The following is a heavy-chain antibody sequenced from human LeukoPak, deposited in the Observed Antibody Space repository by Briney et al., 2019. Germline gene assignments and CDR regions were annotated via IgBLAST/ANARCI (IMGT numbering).Heavy chain of an antibody. D-gene: IGHD4-23*01. CDR3: ARGATVRTPPLDY. J-gene: IGHJ4*02. CDR1: GFTFSSYS. Sequence: GASLRLSCAASGFTFSSYSMNWVRQAPGKGLEWVSSIGGTSSYIYYADSVKGRFSISRDNAKNSLYLQMNSLRAEDTAIYYCARGATVRTPPLDYWGQGTLVTVSS. V-gene: IGHV3-21*01. CDR2: IGGTSSYI.